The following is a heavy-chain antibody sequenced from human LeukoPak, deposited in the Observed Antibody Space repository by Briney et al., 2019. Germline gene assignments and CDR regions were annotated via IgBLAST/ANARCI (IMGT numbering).Heavy chain of an antibody. J-gene: IGHJ4*02. D-gene: IGHD1-26*01. V-gene: IGHV5-51*01. CDR2: LYPGDSDT. CDR3: ARPGPDSWWELDY. Sequence: GGSLKISCKGSGYSFTSYWLGWVRRMPGKGVEGMGILYPGDSDTRYSPSFRGQVTISADKSISTAYLQWSSLKASDTAMYYCARPGPDSWWELDYWGQGTLVTVSS. CDR1: GYSFTSYW.